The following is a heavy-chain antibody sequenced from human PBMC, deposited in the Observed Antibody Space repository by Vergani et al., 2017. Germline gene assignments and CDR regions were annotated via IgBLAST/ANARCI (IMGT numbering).Heavy chain of an antibody. D-gene: IGHD3-3*01. J-gene: IGHJ6*02. CDR1: GFSLSNARMG. CDR2: IFSNDEK. Sequence: QVTLKESGPVLVKPTETLTLTCTVSGFSLSNARMGVSWIRQPPGKALEWLAHIFSNDEKSYSTSLKSRLTISKDTSKSQVVLTMTNMDPVDTATYYCARIPFYYDFWSGYLRYYYGMDVWGQGTTVTVSS. CDR3: ARIPFYYDFWSGYLRYYYGMDV. V-gene: IGHV2-26*01.